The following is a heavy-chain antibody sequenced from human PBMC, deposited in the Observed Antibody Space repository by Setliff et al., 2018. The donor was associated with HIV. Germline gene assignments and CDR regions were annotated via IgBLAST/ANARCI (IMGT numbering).Heavy chain of an antibody. D-gene: IGHD6-19*01. V-gene: IGHV1-2*06. Sequence: ASVKVSCKASGGTFSAYYMHWVRQAPGQGLEWMGRINPNSGGTKYGQKFQGRVTMTRDTSISTAYMEINRLRSDDTAVYYCARGWATGADSSPLDVWGKGTTVTVSS. CDR2: INPNSGGT. CDR1: GGTFSAYY. CDR3: ARGWATGADSSPLDV. J-gene: IGHJ6*04.